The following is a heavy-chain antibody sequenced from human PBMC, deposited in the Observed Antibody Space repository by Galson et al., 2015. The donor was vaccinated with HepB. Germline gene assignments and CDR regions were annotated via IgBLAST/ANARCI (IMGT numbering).Heavy chain of an antibody. CDR3: ARRADFDVYYYGMDV. CDR2: MNPNSGDA. Sequence: SVKVSCKASGYTFNDYSMHWVRQAPGQGLEWMGWMNPNSGDATFAQKFQGRVTMTRDTSISTAYMELRRLRSDDTAAYFCARRADFDVYYYGMDVWGQGTTVTVSS. CDR1: GYTFNDYS. D-gene: IGHD3-9*01. J-gene: IGHJ6*02. V-gene: IGHV1-2*02.